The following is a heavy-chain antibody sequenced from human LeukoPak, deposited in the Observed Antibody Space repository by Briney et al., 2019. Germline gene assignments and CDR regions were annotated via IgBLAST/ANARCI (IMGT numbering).Heavy chain of an antibody. CDR3: ARERLYSGSSRFITFDPFDV. CDR1: GGSISGGSFY. J-gene: IGHJ3*01. Sequence: SETLSLTCTVSGGSISGGSFYWTWIRQPAGKGLEWIGRIYAGGSTNYNSSLKSRVTISVDTSKNQFSLRLTSVTAADTAVYFCARERLYSGSSRFITFDPFDVWGQGTVVTVSS. CDR2: IYAGGST. D-gene: IGHD6-6*01. V-gene: IGHV4-61*02.